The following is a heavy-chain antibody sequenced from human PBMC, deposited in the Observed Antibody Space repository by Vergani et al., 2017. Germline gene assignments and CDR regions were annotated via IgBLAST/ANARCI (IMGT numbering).Heavy chain of an antibody. D-gene: IGHD2-2*02. CDR2: IYHSGST. Sequence: QLQLQESGSGLVKPSQTLSLTCAVSGGSISSGGYSWSWLRQPPGKGLEWIGYIYHSGSTYYNPSLKSRVTISVDRSQNQFSLKLSAVTAADTAVYYCARGYCSSTSCYTPPGEVDYWGQGTLVTVSS. CDR1: GGSISSGGYS. J-gene: IGHJ4*02. V-gene: IGHV4-30-2*01. CDR3: ARGYCSSTSCYTPPGEVDY.